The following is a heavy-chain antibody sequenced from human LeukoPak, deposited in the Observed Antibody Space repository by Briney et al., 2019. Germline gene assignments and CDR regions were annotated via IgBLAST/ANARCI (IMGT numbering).Heavy chain of an antibody. V-gene: IGHV1-2*02. CDR1: GYTFTGYY. J-gene: IGHJ6*03. Sequence: GASVKVSCKASGYTFTGYYMHWVRQAPGQGLEWMGWINPNSGGTNYAQKFQGRVTMTRDTSISTAYMELSRLRSDDTAVYYCARGQGYYGSGSSRYYMDVWGKGITVTVSS. CDR3: ARGQGYYGSGSSRYYMDV. CDR2: INPNSGGT. D-gene: IGHD3-10*01.